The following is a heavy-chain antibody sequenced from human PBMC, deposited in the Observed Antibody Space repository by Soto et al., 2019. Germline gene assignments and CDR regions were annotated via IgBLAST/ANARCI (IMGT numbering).Heavy chain of an antibody. CDR1: GFTFSSYY. D-gene: IGHD3-3*01. CDR3: ASSRFLEWTWRGLRFDP. J-gene: IGHJ5*02. Sequence: GGSLRLSCAASGFTFSSYYMTWVRQAPGEGLEWVANMNQDGSEKYYVDSVKGRFIISRDNAENSLYLEVSSLRSEDTAVYYCASSRFLEWTWRGLRFDPWGQGTLVTVSS. V-gene: IGHV3-7*02. CDR2: MNQDGSEK.